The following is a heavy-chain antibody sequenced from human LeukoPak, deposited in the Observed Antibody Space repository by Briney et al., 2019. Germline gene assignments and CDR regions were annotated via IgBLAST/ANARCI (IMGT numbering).Heavy chain of an antibody. CDR1: GFTFSSYT. D-gene: IGHD2-15*01. CDR3: ARDGCSGGNCHNFRY. CDR2: ISYDGSNK. V-gene: IGHV3-30-3*01. Sequence: PGRSLSLSCAASGFTFSSYTMHWVRQAPGKGLEWVAIISYDGSNKYYADSVKGRFTISRDNSKNTLYLQMNSLRAEDTAVYYCARDGCSGGNCHNFRYWGQGTLVTVSS. J-gene: IGHJ4*02.